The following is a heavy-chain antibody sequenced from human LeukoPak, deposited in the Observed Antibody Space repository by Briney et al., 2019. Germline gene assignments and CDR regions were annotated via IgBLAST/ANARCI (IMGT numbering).Heavy chain of an antibody. CDR2: IYTSGST. CDR1: GGSISSSNW. D-gene: IGHD6-13*01. CDR3: ARDRPPRYSSRESWSYFDY. V-gene: IGHV4-4*02. J-gene: IGHJ4*02. Sequence: PSETLSLTCAVSGGSISSSNWWSWVRQPPGKGLEWIGRIYTSGSTNYNPSLKSRVTISVDTSKNQFSLKLSSVTAADTAVYYCARDRPPRYSSRESWSYFDYWGQGTLVTVSS.